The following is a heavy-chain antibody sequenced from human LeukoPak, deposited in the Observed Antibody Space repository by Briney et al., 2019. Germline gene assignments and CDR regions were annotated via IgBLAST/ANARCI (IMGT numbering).Heavy chain of an antibody. D-gene: IGHD1-7*01. Sequence: ASVKVSCKPSGYTLNGYYMHWVRQAPRQRREWVGWIKANSGGTNYAQKFQGRVTMTRDTSISTAYMELSRLRPDDTAVYYCARDLYNWNYQTDYDFDYWGQGTLVTVSS. J-gene: IGHJ4*02. CDR3: ARDLYNWNYQTDYDFDY. CDR2: IKANSGGT. V-gene: IGHV1-2*02. CDR1: GYTLNGYY.